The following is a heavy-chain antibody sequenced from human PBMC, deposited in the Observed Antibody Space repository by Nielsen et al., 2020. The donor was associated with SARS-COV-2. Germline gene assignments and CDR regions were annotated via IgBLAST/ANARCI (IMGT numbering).Heavy chain of an antibody. CDR1: GGSFSGYY. D-gene: IGHD3-22*01. V-gene: IGHV4-34*01. CDR3: ARDGGLYYYDSSGLFDY. CDR2: INHSGST. J-gene: IGHJ4*02. Sequence: PSATLSLTCAVYGGSFSGYYWSWVRQPPGKGLEWIGEINHSGSTNYNPSLKSRVTISVDTSKNQFSLKLSSLTAADTAVYYCARDGGLYYYDSSGLFDYWGQGTLVTVFS.